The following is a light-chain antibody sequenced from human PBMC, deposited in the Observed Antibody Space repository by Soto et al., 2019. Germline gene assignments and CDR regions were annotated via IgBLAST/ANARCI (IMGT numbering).Light chain of an antibody. CDR1: SSDVGGYNY. J-gene: IGLJ1*01. V-gene: IGLV2-14*01. Sequence: QSVLTQPASVSGSPGQSITSSCTGTSSDVGGYNYVSWYKQHPGKAPKLMNYEVSNRASGVSNRFSGSKSGNTASLTISGLQAEDEADYYCSSYTSSSTEVFGTGTKVTVL. CDR3: SSYTSSSTEV. CDR2: EVS.